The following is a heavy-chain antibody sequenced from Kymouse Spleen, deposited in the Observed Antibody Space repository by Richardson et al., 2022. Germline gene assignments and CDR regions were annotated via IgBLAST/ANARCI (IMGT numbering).Heavy chain of an antibody. CDR3: AWVRGVGGMDV. D-gene: IGHD3-10*01. J-gene: IGHJ6*02. V-gene: IGHV3-72*01. CDR1: GFTFSDHY. Sequence: EVQLVESGGGLVQPGGSLRLSCAASGFTFSDHYMDWVRQAPGKGLEWVGRTRNKANSYTTEYAASVKGRFTISRDDSKNSLYLQMNSLKTEDTAVYYCAWVRGVGGMDVWGQGTTVTVSS. CDR2: TRNKANSYTT.